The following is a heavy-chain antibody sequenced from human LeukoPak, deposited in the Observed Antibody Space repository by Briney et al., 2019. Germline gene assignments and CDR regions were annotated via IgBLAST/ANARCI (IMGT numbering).Heavy chain of an antibody. J-gene: IGHJ4*02. CDR2: ISYDGSNK. CDR1: GFTFSSYA. CDR3: ARGGVPLEWLLSVYFDY. Sequence: GGSLRLSCAAPGFTFSSYAMHWVRQAPGKGLEWVAVISYDGSNKYYADSVKGRFTISRDNSKNTLYLQMNSLRAEDTAVYYCARGGVPLEWLLSVYFDYWGQGTLVTVSS. D-gene: IGHD3-3*01. V-gene: IGHV3-30-3*01.